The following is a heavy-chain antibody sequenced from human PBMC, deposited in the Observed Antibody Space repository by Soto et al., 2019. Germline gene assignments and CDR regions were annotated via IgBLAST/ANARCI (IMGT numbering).Heavy chain of an antibody. CDR1: GFTFSDYW. CDR3: AWAPVRNNTDDL. J-gene: IGHJ5*01. V-gene: IGHV3-74*01. Sequence: GVSLRLSCSASGFTFSDYWIHWVRQAPGKGLVWVSRINSDGSTTDYADSVKGRFTISRDNAKKTVFLQMNSLRAEDTAVYYWAWAPVRNNTDDLWCDGTRVTVSS. D-gene: IGHD1-1*01. CDR2: INSDGSTT.